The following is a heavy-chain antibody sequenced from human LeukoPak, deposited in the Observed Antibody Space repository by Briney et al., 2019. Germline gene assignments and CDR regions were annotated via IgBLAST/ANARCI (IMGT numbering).Heavy chain of an antibody. V-gene: IGHV4-59*01. J-gene: IGHJ4*02. Sequence: SETLSLTCTVSGGSISSYYWSWIRQPPGKGLEWIGYIYYSGSTNYNPSLKSRVTISVDTSKNQFSLKLSSVTAAVTAVYYCARSDIVATIYELYFDYWGQGTLVTVSS. CDR1: GGSISSYY. CDR2: IYYSGST. CDR3: ARSDIVATIYELYFDY. D-gene: IGHD5-12*01.